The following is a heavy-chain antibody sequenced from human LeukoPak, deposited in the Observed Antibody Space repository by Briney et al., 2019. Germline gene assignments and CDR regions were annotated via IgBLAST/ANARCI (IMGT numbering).Heavy chain of an antibody. J-gene: IGHJ4*02. CDR3: ARDSEAGQWLVRIDY. CDR1: GYTFTNYG. V-gene: IGHV1-18*01. CDR2: ISAYNGHT. D-gene: IGHD6-19*01. Sequence: GASVKVSCKASGYTFTNYGISWVRQAPGQGLEWMGWISAYNGHTNYAQRLQGRVTMTTDTSTSTAYMELRSLRSDDTAVYYCARDSEAGQWLVRIDYWGQGTLGTVSS.